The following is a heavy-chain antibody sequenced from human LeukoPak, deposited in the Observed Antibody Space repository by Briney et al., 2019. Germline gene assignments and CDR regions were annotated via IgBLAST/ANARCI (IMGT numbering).Heavy chain of an antibody. CDR1: GYTFTSYD. V-gene: IGHV1-8*01. J-gene: IGHJ6*03. Sequence: GASVKVSCKASGYTFTSYDINWVRQATGQGLEWMGWMNPNSGNTGYAQKFQGRVTMTRNTSISTAYMELSSLRSEDTAVYYCARGGDFWSGYWFRGYYYYYMDVWGKGTTVTVSS. CDR3: ARGGDFWSGYWFRGYYYYYMDV. D-gene: IGHD3-3*01. CDR2: MNPNSGNT.